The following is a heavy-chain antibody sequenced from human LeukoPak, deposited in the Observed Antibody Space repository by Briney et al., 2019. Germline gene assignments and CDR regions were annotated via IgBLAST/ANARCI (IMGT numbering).Heavy chain of an antibody. Sequence: ASVKVSCKASGGTFSSYAISWVRQAPGQGLEWMGRINPIVGVANYRQKFQGRVTITADKSTNTVYMELSNLRSEDTAIYYCGRPANYFGSGTYYIDAFDIWGQGTMVSVSS. D-gene: IGHD3-10*01. CDR2: INPIVGVA. V-gene: IGHV1-69*04. CDR3: GRPANYFGSGTYYIDAFDI. J-gene: IGHJ3*02. CDR1: GGTFSSYA.